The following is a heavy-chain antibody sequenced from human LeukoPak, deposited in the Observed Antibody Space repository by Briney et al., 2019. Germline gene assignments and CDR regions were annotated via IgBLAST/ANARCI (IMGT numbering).Heavy chain of an antibody. V-gene: IGHV3-66*01. CDR2: IYSGGST. CDR3: ARDLWVLGNMAPHGMDV. Sequence: PGGSLRLSCAASGFTVSRNYMSWVRQAPGKGLEWVSVIYSGGSTYYADSVKGRFTISRDKSKNTLHLQMNNLRADDTAVYYCARDLWVLGNMAPHGMDVWGQGTTVIVSS. CDR1: GFTVSRNY. D-gene: IGHD1-26*01. J-gene: IGHJ6*02.